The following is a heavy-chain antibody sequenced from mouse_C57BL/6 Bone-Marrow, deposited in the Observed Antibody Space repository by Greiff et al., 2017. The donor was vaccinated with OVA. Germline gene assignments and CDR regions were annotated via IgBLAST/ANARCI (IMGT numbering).Heavy chain of an antibody. CDR2: IRSKSNNYAT. Sequence: EVKLMESGGGLVQPTGSLKLSCAASGFSFNTYAMNWVRQAPGKGLEWVARIRSKSNNYATYYADSVKDRFTISRDDSESMLYLQMNNLKTEDTAMYYCVRLFYYAMDYWGQGTSVTVSS. V-gene: IGHV10-1*01. CDR1: GFSFNTYA. CDR3: VRLFYYAMDY. J-gene: IGHJ4*01.